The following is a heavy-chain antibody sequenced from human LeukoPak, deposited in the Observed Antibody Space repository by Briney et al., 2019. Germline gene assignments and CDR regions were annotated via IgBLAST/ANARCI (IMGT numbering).Heavy chain of an antibody. D-gene: IGHD4-17*01. V-gene: IGHV4-61*02. Sequence: SETLSLTCTVSGGSINSDSYYWSWIRQPAGKGLEWIGRIYTSGTTHYNPSLKSRVTMSVDTSKNQFSLKLSSVTAADTAVYYCARLSTVTTSFDYWGQGTLVTVSS. CDR2: IYTSGTT. J-gene: IGHJ4*02. CDR1: GGSINSDSYY. CDR3: ARLSTVTTSFDY.